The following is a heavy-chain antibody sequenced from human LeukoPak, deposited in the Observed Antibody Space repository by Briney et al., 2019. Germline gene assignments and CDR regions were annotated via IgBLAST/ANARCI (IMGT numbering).Heavy chain of an antibody. D-gene: IGHD6-6*01. V-gene: IGHV4-59*01. CDR1: SGSISSYY. J-gene: IGHJ4*02. Sequence: SETLSLTCTVSSGSISSYYWSWIRQPPGKGLEWIGYIYCSGSTNYNPSLKSRVTISVDTSKNQFSLKLSSVTAADTAVYYCARGVEYSSSSGLGYWGQGTLVTVSS. CDR2: IYCSGST. CDR3: ARGVEYSSSSGLGY.